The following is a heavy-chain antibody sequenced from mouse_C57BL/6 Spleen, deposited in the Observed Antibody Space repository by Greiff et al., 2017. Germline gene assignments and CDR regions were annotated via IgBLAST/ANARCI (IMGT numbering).Heavy chain of an antibody. CDR1: GYTFTSYW. D-gene: IGHD1-1*01. CDR3: ARGGVTTVVANYYAMDY. Sequence: QVQLQQPGAELVRPGSSVKLSCKASGYTFTSYWMHWVKQRPIQGLEWIGNIDPSDSETHYNQKFKDKATLTVDKSSSTAYMQLSSLTSEDSAVYYCARGGVTTVVANYYAMDYWGQGTSVTVSS. J-gene: IGHJ4*01. CDR2: IDPSDSET. V-gene: IGHV1-52*01.